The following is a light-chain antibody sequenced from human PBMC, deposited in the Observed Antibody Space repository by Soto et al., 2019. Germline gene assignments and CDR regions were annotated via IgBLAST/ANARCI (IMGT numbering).Light chain of an antibody. CDR3: HQYNKYPWT. CDR1: QSIISW. J-gene: IGKJ1*01. V-gene: IGKV1-5*01. CDR2: YAS. Sequence: DIQMTQSPSTLSAPAGDRVTIPCRSSQSIISWLAWYQPKPAKTAPILLFYASTLENGGPARFSGSGSASELTLPISSMQPDDFAASYCHQYNKYPWTFGQGTKVDIK.